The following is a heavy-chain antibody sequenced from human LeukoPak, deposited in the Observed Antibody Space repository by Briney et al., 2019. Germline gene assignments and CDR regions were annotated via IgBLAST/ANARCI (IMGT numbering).Heavy chain of an antibody. Sequence: GGSLRLSCAASGFTFSSYAMHWVRQAPGKGLEWVAVISYDGSNKYYADSVKGRFTISRDNSENTLYLQMNSLRVEDTALYYCAHGALRQFLSWGQGTLVTVSS. J-gene: IGHJ5*02. CDR3: AHGALRQFLS. D-gene: IGHD3-3*01. CDR2: ISYDGSNK. CDR1: GFTFSSYA. V-gene: IGHV3-30*04.